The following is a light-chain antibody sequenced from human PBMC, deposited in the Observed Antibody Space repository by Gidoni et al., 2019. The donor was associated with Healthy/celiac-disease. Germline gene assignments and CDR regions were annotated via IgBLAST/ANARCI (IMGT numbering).Light chain of an antibody. CDR3: QAWDSSTDVV. Sequence: SYELTQPPSVSVSPGQTASITCSGDKLGDKYACWYQQKPGQSPVLVNYQDSKRPSVFPERFSGSNSGNTATLTISGTQAMDEADYYCQAWDSSTDVVFGGGTKLTVL. J-gene: IGLJ2*01. V-gene: IGLV3-1*01. CDR2: QDS. CDR1: KLGDKY.